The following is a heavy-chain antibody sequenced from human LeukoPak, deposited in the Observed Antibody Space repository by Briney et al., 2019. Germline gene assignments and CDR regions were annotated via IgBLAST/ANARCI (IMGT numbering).Heavy chain of an antibody. CDR3: ARDRVADSSGYYYDGDAFDI. CDR2: IYHSGST. J-gene: IGHJ3*02. D-gene: IGHD3-22*01. CDR1: GGSISSSNW. V-gene: IGHV4-4*02. Sequence: PSETLSLTCAVSGGSISSSNWWSWVRQPPGKGLEWIGEIYHSGSTNYNPSLKSRVTISVDKSKNQFSLKLSSVTAADTAVYYCARDRVADSSGYYYDGDAFDIWGQGTMVTVSS.